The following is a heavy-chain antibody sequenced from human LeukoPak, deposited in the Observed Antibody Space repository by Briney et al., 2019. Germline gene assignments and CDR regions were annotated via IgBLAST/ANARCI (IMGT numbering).Heavy chain of an antibody. D-gene: IGHD4-17*01. V-gene: IGHV4-38-2*02. CDR1: GYSISSGFY. J-gene: IGHJ5*02. Sequence: KPSETLSLTCTVSGYSISSGFYWGWIRQPPGKGLEWIGSIYHSGSTHYNSSLKSRVTISVDTSKNQLSLKLSSVTAADTAVYYCAKRPMVWTVTVTNTFDPWGQGTLVTVSS. CDR3: AKRPMVWTVTVTNTFDP. CDR2: IYHSGST.